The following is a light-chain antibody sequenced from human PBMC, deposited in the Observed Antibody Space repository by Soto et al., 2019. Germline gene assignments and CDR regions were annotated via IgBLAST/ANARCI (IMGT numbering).Light chain of an antibody. Sequence: QLVLTQSPSASASLGASVKLTCTLSSGHSSYAIAWHQQQPEKGPRYLMKLNSDGSHSKGDGIPDRFSGSSSGAERYLTISRLQAEDEDDYYCKTWGTGIQGVFGGGTKVTVL. CDR3: KTWGTGIQGV. CDR2: LNSDGSH. J-gene: IGLJ2*01. V-gene: IGLV4-69*01. CDR1: SGHSSYA.